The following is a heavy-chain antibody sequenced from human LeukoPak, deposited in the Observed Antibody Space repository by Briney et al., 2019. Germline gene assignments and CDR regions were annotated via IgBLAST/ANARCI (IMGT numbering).Heavy chain of an antibody. CDR2: IYYSGNT. CDR3: ASVAYCGGDCYTNWFDP. V-gene: IGHV4-39*07. CDR1: AGSISSDSYY. Sequence: SETLSLTCTVSAGSISSDSYYWGRIRQPPGKGLEWIGTIYYSGNTYYNPSLKSRLTISVDTSKNQFSLKLSSVTAADTAVYYCASVAYCGGDCYTNWFDPWGQGTLVTVSS. J-gene: IGHJ5*02. D-gene: IGHD2-21*02.